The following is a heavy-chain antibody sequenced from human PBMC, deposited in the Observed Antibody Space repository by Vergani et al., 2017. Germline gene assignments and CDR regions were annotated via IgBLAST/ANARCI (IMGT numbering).Heavy chain of an antibody. CDR2: IYYSGST. J-gene: IGHJ6*02. CDR1: GGSISSSSNY. D-gene: IGHD2-21*02. CDR3: AREYCGGDCYRPDYYYYGMDV. Sequence: QLQLQESGPGLVKPSETLSLTCTVSGGSISSSSNYWGWIRQPPGKGLEWIGTIYYSGSTYYNPSLKGRVTISVDTSKNQFPLKLNSVTAADTAVYYCAREYCGGDCYRPDYYYYGMDVWGQGATVTVSS. V-gene: IGHV4-39*02.